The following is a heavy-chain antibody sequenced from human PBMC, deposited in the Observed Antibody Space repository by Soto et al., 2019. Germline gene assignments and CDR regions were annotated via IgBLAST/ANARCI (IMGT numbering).Heavy chain of an antibody. D-gene: IGHD3-10*01. CDR1: GGSFSGYY. CDR3: ASRTYGSGRPYRDV. J-gene: IGHJ6*04. CDR2: INHSGST. V-gene: IGHV4-34*01. Sequence: SETLSLTCAVYGGSFSGYYWSWIRQPPGKGLEWIGEINHSGSTNYNPSLKSRVTISVDTSKNQFSLKLSSVTAADTAVYYCASRTYGSGRPYRDVWGKGTTVTVSS.